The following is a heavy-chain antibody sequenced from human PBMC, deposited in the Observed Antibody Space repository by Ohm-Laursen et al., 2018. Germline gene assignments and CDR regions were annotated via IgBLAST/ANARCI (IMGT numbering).Heavy chain of an antibody. J-gene: IGHJ1*01. V-gene: IGHV3-53*01. CDR1: GFTVSSNY. D-gene: IGHD3-10*01. CDR3: ARDSTNYGYFQH. CDR2: IYSGGGT. Sequence: SLRLSCAASGFTVSSNYMSWVRQAPGKGLEWVSVIYSGGGTYYADSVKGRFTISRDNSKNTLYLQMNSLRAEDTAVYYCARDSTNYGYFQHWGQGTLVTVSS.